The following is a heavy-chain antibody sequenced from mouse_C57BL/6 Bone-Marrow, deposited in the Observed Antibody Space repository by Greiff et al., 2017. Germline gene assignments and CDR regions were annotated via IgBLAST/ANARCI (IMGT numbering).Heavy chain of an antibody. J-gene: IGHJ3*01. CDR3: ARGGTTVKFAY. Sequence: QVQLQQSGAELAKPGASVKLSCKASGYTFTSYWMHWVKQRPGQGLEWIGYINPSSGYTKYNQKVKDKATLTADKSSSTAYRQLSSLTYEDSAVYDCARGGTTVKFAYWGQGTLVTVSA. CDR2: INPSSGYT. CDR1: GYTFTSYW. V-gene: IGHV1-7*01. D-gene: IGHD1-1*01.